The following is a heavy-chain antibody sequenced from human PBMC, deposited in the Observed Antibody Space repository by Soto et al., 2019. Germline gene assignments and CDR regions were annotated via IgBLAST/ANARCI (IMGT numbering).Heavy chain of an antibody. Sequence: SETLSLTCTVSGGSISSGDYYWSWIRQPPGKGLEWIGYIYYSGSTYYNPSLKSRVTISVDTSKNQFSLKLSSVTAADTAVYYCAREIFGVVTILDPWGQGTLVTVSS. CDR3: AREIFGVVTILDP. CDR2: IYYSGST. V-gene: IGHV4-30-4*01. D-gene: IGHD3-3*01. J-gene: IGHJ5*02. CDR1: GGSISSGDYY.